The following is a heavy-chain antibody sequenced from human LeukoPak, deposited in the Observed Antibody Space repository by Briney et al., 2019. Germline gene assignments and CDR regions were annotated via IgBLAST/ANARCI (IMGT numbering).Heavy chain of an antibody. Sequence: PGGSLRLPCAASGFTFSSYAMSWVRQAPGKGLEWVSAISGSGGSTYYADSVKGRFTISRDNSKNTLYLQMNSLRAEDTAVYYCARSSIAARPGWFDPWGQGTLVTVSS. J-gene: IGHJ5*02. V-gene: IGHV3-23*01. CDR3: ARSSIAARPGWFDP. CDR2: ISGSGGST. D-gene: IGHD6-6*01. CDR1: GFTFSSYA.